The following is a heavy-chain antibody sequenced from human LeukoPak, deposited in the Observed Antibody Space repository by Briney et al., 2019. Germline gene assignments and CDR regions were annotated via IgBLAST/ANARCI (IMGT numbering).Heavy chain of an antibody. D-gene: IGHD6-13*01. CDR1: AGSISNYY. V-gene: IGHV4-59*12. Sequence: SETLSLTCTVSAGSISNYYWSWIRQPPGKGLEWIGCISYSGSTNYNPSLKSRVTISVDTSKNQFSLRLSSVTAADTAVYYCARAGIAAAGTEAFDIWGQGTMVTVSS. CDR2: ISYSGST. J-gene: IGHJ3*02. CDR3: ARAGIAAAGTEAFDI.